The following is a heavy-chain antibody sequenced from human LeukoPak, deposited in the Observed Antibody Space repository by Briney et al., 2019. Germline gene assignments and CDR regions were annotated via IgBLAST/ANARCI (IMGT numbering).Heavy chain of an antibody. CDR3: ARSGDGDFDS. D-gene: IGHD1-26*01. Sequence: GGSLRLSCAASGFTFSAYWMHWVRQGPGKGLLWVSHITGDGSNTNYADSVKGQFTISRDNAKNTLYLQLNSLRPEDSAVYYCARSGDGDFDSWGQGTLVTVSS. J-gene: IGHJ4*02. CDR2: ITGDGSNT. V-gene: IGHV3-74*01. CDR1: GFTFSAYW.